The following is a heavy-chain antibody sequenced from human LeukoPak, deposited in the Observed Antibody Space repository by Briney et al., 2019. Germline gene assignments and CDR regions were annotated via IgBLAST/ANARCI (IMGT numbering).Heavy chain of an antibody. CDR2: IYYSGST. V-gene: IGHV4-59*01. CDR3: ARDLWFGEYYYYGMDV. Sequence: KPSETLSLTCTVSGGPISSYYWSWIRQPPGKGLEWIGYIYYSGSTNYNPSLKSRVTISVDTSKNQFSLKLSSVTAGDPAVYYCARDLWFGEYYYYGMDVWGKGTTVTVSS. D-gene: IGHD3-10*01. CDR1: GGPISSYY. J-gene: IGHJ6*04.